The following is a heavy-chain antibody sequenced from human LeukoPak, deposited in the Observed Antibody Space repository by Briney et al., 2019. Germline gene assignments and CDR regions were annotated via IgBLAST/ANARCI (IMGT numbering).Heavy chain of an antibody. CDR1: DGSTSSSTYF. CDR2: IYYSGST. D-gene: IGHD6-6*01. V-gene: IGHV4-39*01. CDR3: ARQRAARLPYYYYYYMDV. J-gene: IGHJ6*03. Sequence: PSETLSLTCAVSDGSTSSSTYFWGWIRQPPGKGLEWIGSIYYSGSTYYNPSLKSRITISVDTSKNHFSLRLSSVTAADTAVYYCARQRAARLPYYYYYYMDVWGKGTTVTVSS.